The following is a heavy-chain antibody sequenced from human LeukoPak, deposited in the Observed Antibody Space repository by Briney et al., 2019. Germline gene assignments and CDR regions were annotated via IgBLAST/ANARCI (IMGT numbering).Heavy chain of an antibody. CDR3: ARRGYSDYDFWFDP. CDR2: IYPGDSDT. V-gene: IGHV5-51*01. Sequence: GGSLKISCKGFWYSFIYYWIAWVRPMPGKGLEWMGIIYPGDSDTRYSPSFQGQVTISADKSISTAYLQWSSLKASDTAMYCCARRGYSDYDFWFDPWGQGTLVTVSS. J-gene: IGHJ5*02. CDR1: WYSFIYYW. D-gene: IGHD5-12*01.